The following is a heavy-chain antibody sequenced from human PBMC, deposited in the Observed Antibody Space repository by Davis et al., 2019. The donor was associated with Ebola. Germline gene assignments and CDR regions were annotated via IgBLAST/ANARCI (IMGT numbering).Heavy chain of an antibody. CDR1: GYTFTSYG. D-gene: IGHD3-22*01. J-gene: IGHJ6*02. CDR3: ARDLNEGMITMIVVGRGLGMDV. CDR2: INPSGGST. Sequence: ASVKVSCKASGYTFTSYGISWVRQAPGQGLEWMGIINPSGGSTSYAQKFQGRVTMTRDTSTSTVYMELSSLRSEDTAVYYCARDLNEGMITMIVVGRGLGMDVWGQGTTVTVSS. V-gene: IGHV1-46*01.